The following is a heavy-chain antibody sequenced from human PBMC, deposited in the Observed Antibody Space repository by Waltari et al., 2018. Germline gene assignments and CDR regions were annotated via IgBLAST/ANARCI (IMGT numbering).Heavy chain of an antibody. CDR1: GFTFTNHG. Sequence: QVQLVESGGGVVQSGRSLRLSCVGSGFTFTNHGMNWVRQAPGKGIELGAVIWYDGSNKKYVGSVKGRFTISRDNSKNTMYLEMNRLRAEDTAVYFCARGDGGSGLGASDIWGQGTMVTVSS. V-gene: IGHV3-33*01. CDR2: IWYDGSNK. J-gene: IGHJ3*02. D-gene: IGHD3-3*01. CDR3: ARGDGGSGLGASDI.